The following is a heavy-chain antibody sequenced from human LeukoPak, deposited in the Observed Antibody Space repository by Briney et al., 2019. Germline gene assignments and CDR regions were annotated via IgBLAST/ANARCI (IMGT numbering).Heavy chain of an antibody. CDR3: AKSMGLMVRGVTLTYYYYMDV. J-gene: IGHJ6*03. V-gene: IGHV1-18*01. Sequence: ASVKVSCKASGYTFTSYGINWVRQAPGQGPEWMEWISAYNGNTKYAQNLQGRVTMTTDTSTSTAYMELRSLRSDDTAVYYCAKSMGLMVRGVTLTYYYYMDVWGKGTTVTASS. CDR2: ISAYNGNT. CDR1: GYTFTSYG. D-gene: IGHD3-10*01.